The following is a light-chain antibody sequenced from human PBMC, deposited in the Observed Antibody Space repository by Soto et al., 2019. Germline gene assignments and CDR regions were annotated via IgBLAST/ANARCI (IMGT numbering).Light chain of an antibody. Sequence: QSALTQPRSVSGSPGQSVTISCTGTSSDVGGYNYVSWYQQHPGKAPKVMIYDVNKRPSGVPDRFSGSQSGSTASLTISGLQAEDEADYYCCSYAGSYTWVFGGGTQLTVL. CDR1: SSDVGGYNY. V-gene: IGLV2-11*01. CDR3: CSYAGSYTWV. J-gene: IGLJ3*02. CDR2: DVN.